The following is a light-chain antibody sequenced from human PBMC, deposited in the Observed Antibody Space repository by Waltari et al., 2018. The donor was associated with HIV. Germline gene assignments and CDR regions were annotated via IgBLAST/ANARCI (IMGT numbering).Light chain of an antibody. J-gene: IGLJ2*01. CDR1: SRDVGAYHY. Sequence: QSALTQPASVSGSPGQSITISCTGTSRDVGAYHYVSWYQQHPGTAPKLMTFEVSNRPSVISDRFSGSKSGNTASLTISGLQAEDEADYYCSSLTTTNTLIFGGGTQVTVL. CDR3: SSLTTTNTLI. CDR2: EVS. V-gene: IGLV2-14*01.